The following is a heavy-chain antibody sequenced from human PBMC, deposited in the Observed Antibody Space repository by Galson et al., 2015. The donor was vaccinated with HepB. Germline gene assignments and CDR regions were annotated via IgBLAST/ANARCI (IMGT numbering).Heavy chain of an antibody. V-gene: IGHV3-66*01. Sequence: LRLSCAASGFTVSSNYMSWARQAPGKGLEWVSVIYSGGSTYYADSVKGRFTISRDKSKNTLYLQMNSLRAEDTAVYYCARAILSLRIAVAGPVYGMDVWGQGTTVTVSS. CDR3: ARAILSLRIAVAGPVYGMDV. J-gene: IGHJ6*02. D-gene: IGHD6-19*01. CDR2: IYSGGST. CDR1: GFTVSSNY.